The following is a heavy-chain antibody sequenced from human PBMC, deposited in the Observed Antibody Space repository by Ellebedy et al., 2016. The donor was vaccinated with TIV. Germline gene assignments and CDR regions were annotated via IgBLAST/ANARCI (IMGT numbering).Heavy chain of an antibody. CDR1: GGSFSGYY. Sequence: SETLSLTXAVYGGSFSGYYWSWIRQPPGKGLEWIGEINHSGSTNYNPSLKSRVTISVDTSKNQFSLKLSSVTAADTAVYYCAIGGVRGVIPFDYWGQGTLVTVSS. CDR2: INHSGST. J-gene: IGHJ4*02. D-gene: IGHD3-10*01. CDR3: AIGGVRGVIPFDY. V-gene: IGHV4-34*01.